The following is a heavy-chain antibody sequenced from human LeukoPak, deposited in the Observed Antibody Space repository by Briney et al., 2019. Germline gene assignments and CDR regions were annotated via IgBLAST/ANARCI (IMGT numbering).Heavy chain of an antibody. D-gene: IGHD2-15*01. CDR2: ISSSGSTI. CDR1: GFTFSSYE. J-gene: IGHJ4*02. CDR3: ARDPHCSGGSCYSDWGY. V-gene: IGHV3-48*03. Sequence: GGSLRLSCAASGFTFSSYEMNWVRQAPGKGLEWVSYISSSGSTIYYADSVKGRFTISRDNAKNSLYLQMNSLRAEDTAVYYCARDPHCSGGSCYSDWGYWGQGTLVTVPS.